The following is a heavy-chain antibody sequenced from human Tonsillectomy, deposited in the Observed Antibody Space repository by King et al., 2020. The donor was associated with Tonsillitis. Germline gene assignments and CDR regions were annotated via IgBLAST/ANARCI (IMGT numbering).Heavy chain of an antibody. D-gene: IGHD6-25*01. J-gene: IGHJ4*02. Sequence: QLQESGPGLVKPSETLSLTCTVSGGSISSYYWSWLRQPPGKGLEWIGCIYYSGSTNYNPSLKSRVTISVDTSKNQFSLKLSSVTAADTAVYYCAREDGRQGQSDYWGQGTLVTVSS. V-gene: IGHV4-59*01. CDR3: AREDGRQGQSDY. CDR2: IYYSGST. CDR1: GGSISSYY.